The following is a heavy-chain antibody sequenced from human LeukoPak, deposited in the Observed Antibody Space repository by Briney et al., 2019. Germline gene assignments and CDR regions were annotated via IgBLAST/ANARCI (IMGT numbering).Heavy chain of an antibody. CDR1: GFTFSSYG. CDR2: ISYDGSNK. CDR3: AKDHSGSAYGMDV. J-gene: IGHJ6*02. D-gene: IGHD1-26*01. V-gene: IGHV3-30*18. Sequence: GGSLRLSCAASGFTFSSYGMLWVRQAPGKGLEWVAVISYDGSNKYYADSVKGRFTISRDNSKNTLYLQMNSLRAEDTAVYYCAKDHSGSAYGMDVWGQGTTVTVSS.